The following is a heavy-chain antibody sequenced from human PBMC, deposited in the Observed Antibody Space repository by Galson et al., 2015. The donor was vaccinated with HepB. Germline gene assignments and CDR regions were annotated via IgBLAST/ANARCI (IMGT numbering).Heavy chain of an antibody. CDR1: GFSLSTSGVG. V-gene: IGHV2-5*02. Sequence: PALVKPTQTLTLTCTFSGFSLSTSGVGVGWIRQPPGKALEWLALIYWDDDKRYSPSLKSRLTITKDTSKNQVVLTMTNMDPVDTATYYCAHNSIAARPDYYGMDVWGQRTTVTVSS. CDR2: IYWDDDK. J-gene: IGHJ6*02. CDR3: AHNSIAARPDYYGMDV. D-gene: IGHD6-6*01.